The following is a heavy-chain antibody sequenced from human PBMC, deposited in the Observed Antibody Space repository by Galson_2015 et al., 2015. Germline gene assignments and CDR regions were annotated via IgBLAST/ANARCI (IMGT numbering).Heavy chain of an antibody. CDR1: GFTVATHY. Sequence: SLRLSCAASGFTVATHYMSWVRQAPGKGLEWVSVIYSDGRSFYGDSVTGRSAISRDSSKNALYLQMNSLRAEDTAVYYCARAPLRDYGDSFDLWGRGTLVTVSS. V-gene: IGHV3-53*01. D-gene: IGHD4-17*01. CDR3: ARAPLRDYGDSFDL. J-gene: IGHJ2*01. CDR2: IYSDGRS.